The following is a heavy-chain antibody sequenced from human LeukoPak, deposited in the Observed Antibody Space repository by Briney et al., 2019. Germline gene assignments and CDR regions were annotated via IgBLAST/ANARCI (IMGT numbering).Heavy chain of an antibody. CDR1: GGSISSSSYY. CDR3: ARALVPAAMSLYYYYYMDV. V-gene: IGHV4-61*05. CDR2: IYYSGST. D-gene: IGHD2-2*01. Sequence: SETLSLTCTVSGGSISSSSYYWGWIRQPPGKGLEWIGYIYYSGSTNYNPSLKSRVTISVDTSKNQFSLKLSSVTAADTAVYYCARALVPAAMSLYYYYYMDVWGKGTTVTVSS. J-gene: IGHJ6*03.